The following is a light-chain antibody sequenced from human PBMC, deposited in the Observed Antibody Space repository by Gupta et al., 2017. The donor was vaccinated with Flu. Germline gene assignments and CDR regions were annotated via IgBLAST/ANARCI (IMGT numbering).Light chain of an antibody. Sequence: QSALTQPASVSGSPVQSIHISCTGTASDVGNYNYVSWYQHPPGKAPKLIIYDVTSRPSGVSSRFSGSKSGNTAALIISGLQAEDEADYYCTSYTFTSTWVFGGGTKLTVL. J-gene: IGLJ3*02. CDR2: DVT. CDR1: ASDVGNYNY. CDR3: TSYTFTSTWV. V-gene: IGLV2-14*03.